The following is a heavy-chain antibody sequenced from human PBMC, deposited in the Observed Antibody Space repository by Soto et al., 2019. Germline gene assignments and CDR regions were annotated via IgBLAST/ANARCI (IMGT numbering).Heavy chain of an antibody. CDR2: IWNDGSNS. J-gene: IGHJ6*02. Sequence: QVQLVESGGGVVQPGRSLRLCCAASGFTFNNYGMHWVRQAPGKGLEWLAVIWNDGSNSSYANSVKGRFTISRDNSKNTLYLQMSSLRAEDTAVYYCARRQIPPPTRGAANARGGMDVWGQGTTVTVSS. CDR1: GFTFNNYG. D-gene: IGHD6-13*01. V-gene: IGHV3-33*01. CDR3: ARRQIPPPTRGAANARGGMDV.